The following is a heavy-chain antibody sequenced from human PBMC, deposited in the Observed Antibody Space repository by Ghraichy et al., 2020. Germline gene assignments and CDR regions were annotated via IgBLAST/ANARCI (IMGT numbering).Heavy chain of an antibody. V-gene: IGHV3-20*04. Sequence: LTCAASGFNFDDYGMSWVRQVPGKGLEWVSSINWNGGSTGYADSVKGRFTISRDNAKNSLYLQMNSLRAEDTALYYCARAPGWELPQYFDKWGQGTLVTVSS. D-gene: IGHD1-26*01. CDR3: ARAPGWELPQYFDK. J-gene: IGHJ4*02. CDR2: INWNGGST. CDR1: GFNFDDYG.